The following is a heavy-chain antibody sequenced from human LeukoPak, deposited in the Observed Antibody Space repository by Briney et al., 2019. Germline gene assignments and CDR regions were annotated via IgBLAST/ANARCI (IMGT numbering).Heavy chain of an antibody. J-gene: IGHJ4*02. CDR1: GGSISSYF. V-gene: IGHV4-59*01. D-gene: IGHD3-22*01. CDR3: ARALSAYYYDSSGYYFDY. CDR2: IYYSGST. Sequence: SETLSLTCTFSGGSISSYFWSWIRQPPGKGLEWIGYIYYSGSTNYNPSLKSRVTISVDTSKNQFSLKLSSVTAADAAVYYCARALSAYYYDSSGYYFDYWGQGTLVTVSS.